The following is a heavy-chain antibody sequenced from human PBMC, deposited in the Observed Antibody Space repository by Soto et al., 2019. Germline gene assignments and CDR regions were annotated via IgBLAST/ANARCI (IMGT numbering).Heavy chain of an antibody. CDR2: IWYDGSNK. Sequence: PGGSLRLSCAASGFTFSPYAMHWVRQAPGKGLEWVAVIWYDGSNKYYADSVRGRFTISRDNSRSTLYLQMNSLRAEDTAVYYCARDLAAGGPPRHFDYWGQGTLVTVSS. CDR3: ARDLAAGGPPRHFDY. J-gene: IGHJ4*02. D-gene: IGHD6-13*01. V-gene: IGHV3-33*01. CDR1: GFTFSPYA.